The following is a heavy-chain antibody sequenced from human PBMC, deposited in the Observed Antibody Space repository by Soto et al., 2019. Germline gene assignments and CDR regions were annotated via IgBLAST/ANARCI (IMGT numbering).Heavy chain of an antibody. J-gene: IGHJ4*02. CDR3: AKDQPLFPSAYCGGDCYRTSIDY. Sequence: GGSLRLSCAASGFTFSSYAMSWVRQAPGKGLEWVSAISGSGGSTYYTDSVKGRFTISRDNSKNTLYLQMNSLRAEDTAVYYCAKDQPLFPSAYCGGDCYRTSIDYWGQGTLVTVSS. CDR1: GFTFSSYA. CDR2: ISGSGGST. V-gene: IGHV3-23*01. D-gene: IGHD2-21*02.